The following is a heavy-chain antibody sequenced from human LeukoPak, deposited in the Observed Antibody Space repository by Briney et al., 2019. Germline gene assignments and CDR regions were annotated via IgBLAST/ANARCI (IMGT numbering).Heavy chain of an antibody. Sequence: GASVKVSCKASGGTFSSYAISWVRQAPGQGLEWMGGIIPIFGTANYAQKFQGRVTITADESTSTAYMELSSLRSEDTAVYYCARLTMITFGGVIADYWGQGTLVTVSS. CDR1: GGTFSSYA. J-gene: IGHJ4*02. D-gene: IGHD3-16*02. V-gene: IGHV1-69*01. CDR2: IIPIFGTA. CDR3: ARLTMITFGGVIADY.